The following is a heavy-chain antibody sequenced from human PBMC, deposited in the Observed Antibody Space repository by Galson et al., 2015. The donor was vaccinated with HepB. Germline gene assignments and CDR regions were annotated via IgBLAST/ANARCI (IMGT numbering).Heavy chain of an antibody. V-gene: IGHV1-3*01. D-gene: IGHD3-22*01. Sequence: VKVSCKASGYTFTSYAMHWVRQAPGQRLEWMGWINAGNGNTKYSQKFQGRVTITRDTSASTAYMELSSLRSEDTAVYYCARDRNPTYYDSSGYSYWGQGTLVTVSS. J-gene: IGHJ4*02. CDR2: INAGNGNT. CDR3: ARDRNPTYYDSSGYSY. CDR1: GYTFTSYA.